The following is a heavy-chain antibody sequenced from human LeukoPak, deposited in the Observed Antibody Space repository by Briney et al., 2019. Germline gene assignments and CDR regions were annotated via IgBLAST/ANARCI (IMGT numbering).Heavy chain of an antibody. J-gene: IGHJ3*02. CDR2: INHSGST. V-gene: IGHV4-34*01. D-gene: IGHD3-3*01. CDR1: GGSFSGYY. CDR3: AAVYYDFWSEGFDI. Sequence: SETLSLTCAVYGGSFSGYYWSWIRQPPGKGLEWIGEINHSGSTNYNPSLKSRVTISVDTSKNQFSLTLSSVTAADTAVYYCAAVYYDFWSEGFDIWGQGTMVTVSS.